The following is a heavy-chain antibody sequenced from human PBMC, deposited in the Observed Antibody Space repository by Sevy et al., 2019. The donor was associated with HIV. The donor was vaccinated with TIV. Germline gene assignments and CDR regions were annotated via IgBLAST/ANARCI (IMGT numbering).Heavy chain of an antibody. V-gene: IGHV3-30*02. D-gene: IGHD2-15*01. J-gene: IGHJ4*02. Sequence: GGSLRLSFAASGFTFSSYGMHWVRQAPGKGLEWVTFIRYDGSNKYYADSVKGRFTISRDNSKNTLYLQMNSLRAEDTAVYYCASLVVVVAATDYWGQGTLVTVSS. CDR2: IRYDGSNK. CDR1: GFTFSSYG. CDR3: ASLVVVVAATDY.